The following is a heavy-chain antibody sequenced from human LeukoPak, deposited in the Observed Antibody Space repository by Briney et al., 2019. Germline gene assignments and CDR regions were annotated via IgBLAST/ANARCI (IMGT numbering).Heavy chain of an antibody. CDR2: ILSDGSYE. Sequence: GGSLRLSCATSGFSLSRNGMHRVRQAPGQGLEWVAFILSDGSYEYYADSVKGRFTISRDTSRNTLFLQMNSLRAEDTAVYYCAKELPRWTGYAPTYFDYWGQGTLVTVSS. CDR3: AKELPRWTGYAPTYFDY. V-gene: IGHV3-30*02. D-gene: IGHD3/OR15-3a*01. CDR1: GFSLSRNG. J-gene: IGHJ4*02.